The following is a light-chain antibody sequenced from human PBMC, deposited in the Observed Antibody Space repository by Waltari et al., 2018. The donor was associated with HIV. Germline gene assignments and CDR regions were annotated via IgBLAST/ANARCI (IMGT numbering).Light chain of an antibody. V-gene: IGLV2-14*03. CDR1: SNDIFNYNY. J-gene: IGLJ2*01. CDR2: DGT. CDR3: SSYTNNNTLI. Sequence: QSALTQPASVSGSPGQSITISCTGDSNDIFNYNYFSWNQQHPAKAPKLIIYDGTSRPSGVSNRFSASKSGNTASLTISGLQADDEADYYCSSYTNNNTLIFGGGTKLTVL.